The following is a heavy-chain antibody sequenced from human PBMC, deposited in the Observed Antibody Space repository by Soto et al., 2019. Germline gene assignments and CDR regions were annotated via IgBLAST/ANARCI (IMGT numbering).Heavy chain of an antibody. V-gene: IGHV3-48*02. D-gene: IGHD3-10*01. Sequence: GGSLRLSCAASGFTFSSYSMNWVRQAPGKGLEWVSYISSSSSTIYYADSVKGRFTISRDNAKNSLYLQMNSLRDEDTAVYYCARSMVRGVPYYYYGMDVWGQGTTVTVSS. CDR2: ISSSSSTI. CDR1: GFTFSSYS. CDR3: ARSMVRGVPYYYYGMDV. J-gene: IGHJ6*02.